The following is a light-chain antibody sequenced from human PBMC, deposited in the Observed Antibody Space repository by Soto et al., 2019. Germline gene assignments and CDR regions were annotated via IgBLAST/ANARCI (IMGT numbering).Light chain of an antibody. CDR3: SSYTSSSTYVV. CDR1: SSDVGGYNY. Sequence: QSALTQPASVSGSPGQSITISCTGTSSDVGGYNYVSWYQQHPGKAPKLMIYDVSNRPSGVSNRFSGSKSGHTASLTISGLHAEDEADYYCSSYTSSSTYVVFGGGTKVTVL. CDR2: DVS. V-gene: IGLV2-14*01. J-gene: IGLJ2*01.